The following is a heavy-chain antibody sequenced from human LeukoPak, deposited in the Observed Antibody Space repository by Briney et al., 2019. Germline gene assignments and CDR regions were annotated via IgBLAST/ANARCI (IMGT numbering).Heavy chain of an antibody. CDR3: ARGGGLDA. V-gene: IGHV3-7*03. CDR2: INHNGNVN. D-gene: IGHD3-16*01. CDR1: GFTFSSYW. J-gene: IGHJ6*02. Sequence: GGSRRLSCAASGFTFSSYWMNWARQAPGKGLEWVASINHNGNVNYYVDSVKGRFTISRDNAKNSLYLQMSNLRAEDTAVYFCARGGGLDAWGQGATVTVSS.